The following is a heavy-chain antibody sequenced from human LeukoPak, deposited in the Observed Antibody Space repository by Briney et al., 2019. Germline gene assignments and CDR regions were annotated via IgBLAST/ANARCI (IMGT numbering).Heavy chain of an antibody. CDR1: GFTFDDYG. V-gene: IGHV3-20*04. J-gene: IGHJ3*02. CDR3: ARDSYDLDALDI. CDR2: INWRGGNT. D-gene: IGHD5-12*01. Sequence: GGSLRLSCAVSGFTFDDYGVSWVRQAPGKGLEWVSDINWRGGNTGYADSVKGRFTISRDNAKNSLYLQMNSLRAEDTALYYCARDSYDLDALDIWGQGTMVTVSS.